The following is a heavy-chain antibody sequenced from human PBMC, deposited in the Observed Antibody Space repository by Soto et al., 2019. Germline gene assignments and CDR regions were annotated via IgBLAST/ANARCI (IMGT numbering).Heavy chain of an antibody. Sequence: ASVKVSCKASGYTFTSYAMHWVRQAPGQRLEWMGWINAGSGNTKYSQKFQGRVTITRDTSASTAYMELSSLRSEDTAVYYCARAWQPTHYYYYYYMDVWGKGTTVTVSS. CDR3: ARAWQPTHYYYYYYMDV. V-gene: IGHV1-3*01. CDR2: INAGSGNT. D-gene: IGHD5-12*01. J-gene: IGHJ6*03. CDR1: GYTFTSYA.